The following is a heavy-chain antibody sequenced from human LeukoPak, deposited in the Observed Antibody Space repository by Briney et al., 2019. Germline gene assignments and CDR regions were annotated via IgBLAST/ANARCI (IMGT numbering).Heavy chain of an antibody. CDR3: ARGLPLGYCTYGVCYPPKHFDF. J-gene: IGHJ4*02. D-gene: IGHD2-8*01. CDR1: GYTFTNYD. Sequence: ASVKVSCKASGYTFTNYDINWVRQAPGQGLEWMGWVSSKSGNTGYKQKFQARVTITRDTSMTTAYMELSSLTSDDTAVYFCARGLPLGYCTYGVCYPPKHFDFWGQGTLVTVSS. CDR2: VSSKSGNT. V-gene: IGHV1-8*03.